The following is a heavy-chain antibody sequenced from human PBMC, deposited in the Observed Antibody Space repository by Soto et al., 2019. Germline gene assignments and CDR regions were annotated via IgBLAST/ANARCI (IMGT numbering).Heavy chain of an antibody. J-gene: IGHJ5*02. Sequence: SETLSLTCAVSGYSISSGHYWGWIRQPLGKGLEWIGSVYHDGSTYDNSSLKSRVTISVDTSRNQFSLRLTSVTASDTAVYYCARHSSGTYGWFDPRGQGSLVTVSS. CDR2: VYHDGST. CDR3: ARHSSGTYGWFDP. V-gene: IGHV4-38-2*01. CDR1: GYSISSGHY. D-gene: IGHD1-26*01.